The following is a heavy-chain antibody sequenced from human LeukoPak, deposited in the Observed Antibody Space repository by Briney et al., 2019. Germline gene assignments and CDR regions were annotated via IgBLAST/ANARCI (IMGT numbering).Heavy chain of an antibody. CDR1: GFTFSSYS. D-gene: IGHD3-9*01. V-gene: IGHV3-21*01. CDR2: ISSSSYI. Sequence: PGGSLRLSRAASGFTFSSYSMNWVRQAPGKGLEWVSSISSSSYIYYADSVKGRFTISRDNAKNSLYLQMNSLRAEDTAVYYCARDSNDILTGYYNSLDAFDIWGQGTMVTVSS. J-gene: IGHJ3*02. CDR3: ARDSNDILTGYYNSLDAFDI.